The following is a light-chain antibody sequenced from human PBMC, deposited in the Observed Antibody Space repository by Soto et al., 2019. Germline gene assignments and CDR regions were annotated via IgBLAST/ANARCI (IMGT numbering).Light chain of an antibody. CDR2: AAS. CDR3: QQHTNWPLT. CDR1: QSISTY. J-gene: IGKJ4*01. Sequence: EIVLTQSPATLSLSPGESATLSCRASQSISTYLAWYQQKPGQAPRLLIYAASDRATGIPARFSGSGSATDFTLTISSLEPEDFAFYYCQQHTNWPLTFGGGTKVEIK. V-gene: IGKV3-11*01.